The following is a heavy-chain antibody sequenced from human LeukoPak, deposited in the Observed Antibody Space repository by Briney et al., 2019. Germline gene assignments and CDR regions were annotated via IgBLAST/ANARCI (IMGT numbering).Heavy chain of an antibody. J-gene: IGHJ4*02. CDR2: INPNSGGT. V-gene: IGHV1-2*02. CDR3: ARGRSHYDFWSGYQYYFDY. Sequence: APVKVSCKASGYTFTGYYMHWVRQAPGQGLEWMGWINPNSGGTNYAQKFQGRVTMTRDTSISTAYMELSRLRSEDTAVYYCARGRSHYDFWSGYQYYFDYWGQGTLVTVSS. D-gene: IGHD3-3*01. CDR1: GYTFTGYY.